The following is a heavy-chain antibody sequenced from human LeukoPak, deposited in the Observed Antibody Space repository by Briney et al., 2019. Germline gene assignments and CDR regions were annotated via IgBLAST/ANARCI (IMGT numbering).Heavy chain of an antibody. CDR3: ARVWGLSGGY. D-gene: IGHD3-10*01. V-gene: IGHV1-24*01. J-gene: IGHJ3*01. CDR2: FDPEDGET. Sequence: ASVKVSCKVSGYTLTELSMHWVRQAPGKGLEWMGGFDPEDGETIYAQKFQGRVTMTRDTSISTAYMELSRLRSDDTAVYYCARVWGLSGGYWGQGTMVTVSS. CDR1: GYTLTELS.